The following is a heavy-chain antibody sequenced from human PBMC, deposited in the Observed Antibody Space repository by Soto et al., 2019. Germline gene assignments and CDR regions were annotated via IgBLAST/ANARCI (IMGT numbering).Heavy chain of an antibody. J-gene: IGHJ4*02. Sequence: SETLSLTCAVYGGSFSGYDGSWIRQPPGKGLEWIGEINHSGSTNYNPSLKSRVTISVDTSKNQFSLKLSSVTAADTAVYYCARGNRVSIGNPQKYYFDYWGQGTLVTVSS. V-gene: IGHV4-34*01. D-gene: IGHD6-6*01. CDR3: ARGNRVSIGNPQKYYFDY. CDR2: INHSGST. CDR1: GGSFSGYD.